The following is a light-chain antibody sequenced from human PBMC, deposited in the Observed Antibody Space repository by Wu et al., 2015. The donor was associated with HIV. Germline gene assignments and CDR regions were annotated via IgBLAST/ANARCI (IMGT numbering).Light chain of an antibody. Sequence: PGERSHPSPARAESECPIIDLAWYQQRPGHSPRLLISGASTRAAGVVDRFTGRGSGTAFTLTINSLEPEDIAVYFCQQYYYWPTFGGGTKVEIK. CDR1: ECPIID. J-gene: IGKJ4*01. CDR3: QQYYYWPT. V-gene: IGKV3-15*01. CDR2: GAS.